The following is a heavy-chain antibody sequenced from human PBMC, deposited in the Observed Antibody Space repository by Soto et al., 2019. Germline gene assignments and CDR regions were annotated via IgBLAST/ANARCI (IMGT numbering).Heavy chain of an antibody. V-gene: IGHV3-64D*06. CDR2: ISSNGGST. CDR1: GFTFSSYA. J-gene: IGHJ4*02. CDR3: VKIEVEARRGPFDY. D-gene: IGHD6-6*01. Sequence: GGSLRLSCSASGFTFSSYAMHWVRQAPGKGLEYVSAISSNGGSTYYADSVKGRFTISRDNSKNTLYLQMSSLRAEDTAVYYCVKIEVEARRGPFDYWGQGTLVTVSS.